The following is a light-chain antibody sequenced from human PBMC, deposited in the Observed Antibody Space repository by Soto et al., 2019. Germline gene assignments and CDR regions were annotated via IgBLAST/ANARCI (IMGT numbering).Light chain of an antibody. CDR2: GAS. J-gene: IGKJ3*01. V-gene: IGKV3-20*01. CDR1: QSVSSSY. Sequence: EIVLTQSPGTLSLSPGERATLSCRASQSVSSSYLAWYQQKPGQAPRPLIYGASSRATGIPDRFSGSGSGTDFTLTISRLEPEDFAVYYCQQYGSSPFFTFGPGTKVDIK. CDR3: QQYGSSPFFT.